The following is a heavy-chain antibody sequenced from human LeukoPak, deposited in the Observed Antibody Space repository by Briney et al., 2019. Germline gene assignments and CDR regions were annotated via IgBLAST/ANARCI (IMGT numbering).Heavy chain of an antibody. V-gene: IGHV4-59*01. J-gene: IGHJ4*02. Sequence: SETLSLTCTVSGGSISSYYWSWIRQPPGKGLEWIGYIYYSGSTNYNPSLKSRVTISVDTSKNQFSLKLSSVTAADTAVYYCARAAAAGVDYWGQGTLVTVSS. CDR2: IYYSGST. CDR3: ARAAAAGVDY. CDR1: GGSISSYY. D-gene: IGHD6-13*01.